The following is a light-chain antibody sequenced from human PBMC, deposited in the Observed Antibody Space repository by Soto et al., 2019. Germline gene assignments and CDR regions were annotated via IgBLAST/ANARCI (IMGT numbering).Light chain of an antibody. Sequence: EIVLTQSPATLCLSPGERATLSCRASQSVSSYLAWYQQKPGQAPRLLIYDASNRATGIPARFSGSGSGTDFTLTTSSLEPEDFAVYYCKQRSNWPLTFGGGTKSDIK. V-gene: IGKV3-11*01. CDR2: DAS. CDR1: QSVSSY. CDR3: KQRSNWPLT. J-gene: IGKJ4*01.